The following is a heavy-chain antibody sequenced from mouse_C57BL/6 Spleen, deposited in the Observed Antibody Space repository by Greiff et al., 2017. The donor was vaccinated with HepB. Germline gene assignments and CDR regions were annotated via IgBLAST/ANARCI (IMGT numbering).Heavy chain of an antibody. Sequence: LVESGAELVRPGASVTLSCKASGYTFTDYEMHWVKQTPVHGLEWIGAIDPETGGTAYNQKFKGKAILTADKSSSTAYMELRRLTSEDSAVYYCTREGYYFDYWGQGTTLTVSS. CDR1: GYTFTDYE. J-gene: IGHJ2*01. CDR2: IDPETGGT. CDR3: TREGYYFDY. V-gene: IGHV1-15*01.